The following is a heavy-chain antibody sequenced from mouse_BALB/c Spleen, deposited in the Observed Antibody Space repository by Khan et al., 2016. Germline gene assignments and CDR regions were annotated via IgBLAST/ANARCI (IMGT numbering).Heavy chain of an antibody. D-gene: IGHD3-1*01. J-gene: IGHJ2*01. V-gene: IGHV3-1*02. CDR2: IHYSGST. CDR3: ATSTSGYWYYFDY. CDR1: GYSIPSHYS. Sequence: EVKLLESGPDLVKPSQSLSLTCTVTGYSIPSHYSWHWIRHFPGNKLEWMGYIHYSGSTNYNPSPKSRLSTTRDTTKNQFFLQLNSVTTEDAATYYCATSTSGYWYYFDYWGQGTTLPVSS.